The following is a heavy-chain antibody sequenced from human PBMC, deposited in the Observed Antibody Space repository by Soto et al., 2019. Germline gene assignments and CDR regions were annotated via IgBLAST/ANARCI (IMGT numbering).Heavy chain of an antibody. J-gene: IGHJ4*02. D-gene: IGHD3-10*01. Sequence: EVQLLESGGGLVQPGGSLRLSCAASGFTFSSQTMRWVRQAPGKGLEWVSVISSSGSTSYTDSVEGRFTISKDSSNITLYLQLNSLRVEDTAVYYCANGARDVDSWGQGTLVTVSS. V-gene: IGHV3-23*01. CDR2: ISSSGST. CDR1: GFTFSSQT. CDR3: ANGARDVDS.